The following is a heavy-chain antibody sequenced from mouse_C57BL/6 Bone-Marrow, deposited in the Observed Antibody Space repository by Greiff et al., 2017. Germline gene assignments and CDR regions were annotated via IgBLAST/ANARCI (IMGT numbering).Heavy chain of an antibody. D-gene: IGHD2-4*01. CDR2: IDPENGDT. V-gene: IGHV14-4*01. CDR3: TTSYDYDGYVDV. CDR1: GFNIKDDY. Sequence: EVQLQQSGAELVRPGASVKLSCTASGFNIKDDYMHWVKQRPEQGLEWIGWIDPENGDTEYASKFQGKATITADTSSNTAYLQLSSLTSEDTAVYYCTTSYDYDGYVDVWGTGTTVTVSS. J-gene: IGHJ1*03.